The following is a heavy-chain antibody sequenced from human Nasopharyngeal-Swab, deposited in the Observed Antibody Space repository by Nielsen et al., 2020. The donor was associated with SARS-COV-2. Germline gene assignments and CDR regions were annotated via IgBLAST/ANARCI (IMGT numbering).Heavy chain of an antibody. CDR2: IDWDDDK. D-gene: IGHD6-13*01. CDR1: GFSLSTSAMC. CDR3: ARIRRQQLANGVGWFDP. J-gene: IGHJ5*02. V-gene: IGHV2-70*01. Sequence: SGPTLVKPTQTLILTCTFSGFSLSTSAMCVSWIRQPPGKALEWLALIDWDDDKYYSTSLKTRLTISKDTPKNQVVLTMTNMDPVDTATYYCARIRRQQLANGVGWFDPWGQGTLVTVSS.